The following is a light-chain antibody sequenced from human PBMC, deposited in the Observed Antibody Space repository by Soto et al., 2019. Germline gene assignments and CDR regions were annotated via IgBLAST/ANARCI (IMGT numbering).Light chain of an antibody. J-gene: IGKJ1*01. CDR3: QQYGSSPPWT. CDR1: QSVSSSY. Sequence: ELVLTQSPGTLSLSPGERATLSCRASQSVSSSYLAWYQQKPGQAPRLLIYGASSRATGIPDRFSCSGSGTDFTLTISRLEPEDFAVYYCQQYGSSPPWTFGQGTKVEIK. CDR2: GAS. V-gene: IGKV3-20*01.